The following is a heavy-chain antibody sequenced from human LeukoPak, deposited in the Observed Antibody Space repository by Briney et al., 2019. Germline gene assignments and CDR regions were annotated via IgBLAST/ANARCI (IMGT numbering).Heavy chain of an antibody. Sequence: GGSLRLSCEASGFSFSTYAMNWVRQAPGKGLQRVSSISGGGSYIFYADSVEGRFSVSRDNAKNSVFLQMNSLRAEDAAVYCARGLGDYDAFDVWGHGTRVTVAS. CDR1: GFSFSTYA. V-gene: IGHV3-21*01. J-gene: IGHJ3*01. CDR3: ARGLGDYDAFDV. D-gene: IGHD4-17*01. CDR2: ISGGGSYI.